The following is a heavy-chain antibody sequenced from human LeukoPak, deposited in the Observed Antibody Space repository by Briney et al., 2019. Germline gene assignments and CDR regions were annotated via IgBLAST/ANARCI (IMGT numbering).Heavy chain of an antibody. CDR2: IESKTDGGTT. D-gene: IGHD3-10*01. J-gene: IGHJ4*02. Sequence: GGSLRLSCAASGFTVSSDFMGWVRQAPGKGLEWVGRIESKTDGGTTDYAAPVKGRFTISGDDSTNTLYLQMNSMKSEDTAVYYCTTYGSGRKFNYWGQGILVTVSS. V-gene: IGHV3-15*04. CDR1: GFTVSSDF. CDR3: TTYGSGRKFNY.